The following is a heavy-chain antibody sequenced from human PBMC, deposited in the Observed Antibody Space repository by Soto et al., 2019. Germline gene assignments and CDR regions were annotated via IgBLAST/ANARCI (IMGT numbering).Heavy chain of an antibody. CDR3: APTSGYVQRGY. Sequence: PSETLSLTCAVSGYPISSGYYWGWIRQPPGKGLEWIGIIHHSGSTYYNPSLRSRITISVDTSKNQFSLNMPSVSAADTAVYYCAPTSGYVQRGYWDPGILLNASS. D-gene: IGHD5-12*01. CDR2: IHHSGST. J-gene: IGHJ4*02. CDR1: GYPISSGYY. V-gene: IGHV4-38-2*01.